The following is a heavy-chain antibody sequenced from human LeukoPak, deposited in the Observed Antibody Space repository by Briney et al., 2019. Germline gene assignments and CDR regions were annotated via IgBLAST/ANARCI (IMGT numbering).Heavy chain of an antibody. CDR2: IIGSGSST. D-gene: IGHD6-13*01. CDR1: GFTFSSYA. CDR3: AKDRAQQLVLDF. J-gene: IGHJ4*02. V-gene: IGHV3-23*01. Sequence: GGSLRLSCAASGFTFSSYAMSWVRQAPGKGLEWVSAIIGSGSSTYYADSVKGRFAISRDNSKNTLYLQMNSLRAEDTAVYYCAKDRAQQLVLDFWGQGTLVTVSS.